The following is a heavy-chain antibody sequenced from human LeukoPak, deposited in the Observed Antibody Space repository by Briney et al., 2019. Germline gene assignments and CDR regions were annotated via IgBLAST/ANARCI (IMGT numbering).Heavy chain of an antibody. CDR3: ARLSPYLGAGSSAFPEDY. Sequence: KTSETLSLTCTVSGGSISTTTYYWGWLRQPPGKGLEWIGSISYTGSTYYNPSLKIRVTTSVDTSKNQFSLRLSSVTAADTAVYYCARLSPYLGAGSSAFPEDYWGQGTLVTVSS. CDR2: ISYTGST. V-gene: IGHV4-39*01. CDR1: GGSISTTTYY. D-gene: IGHD3-10*01. J-gene: IGHJ4*02.